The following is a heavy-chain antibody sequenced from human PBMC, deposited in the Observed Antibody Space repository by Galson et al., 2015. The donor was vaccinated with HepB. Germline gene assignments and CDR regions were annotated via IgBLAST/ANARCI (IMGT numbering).Heavy chain of an antibody. V-gene: IGHV4-31*03. CDR2: IYYSGST. CDR1: GGSISSGGYY. D-gene: IGHD2-2*01. J-gene: IGHJ1*01. Sequence: TLSLTCTVSGGSISSGGYYWSWIRQHPGKGLEWIGYIYYSGSTYYNPSLKSRVTISVDTSKNQFSLKLSSVTAADTAVYYCARVPAASAGYFQHWGQGTLVTVSS. CDR3: ARVPAASAGYFQH.